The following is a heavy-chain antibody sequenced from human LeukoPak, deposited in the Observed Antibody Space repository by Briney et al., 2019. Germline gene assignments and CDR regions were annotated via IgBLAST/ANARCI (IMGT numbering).Heavy chain of an antibody. J-gene: IGHJ4*02. CDR1: GYTFTGYY. CDR2: INPNSGGT. Sequence: GASVKVSCKASGYTFTGYYLHWVRQAPGQGLEWMGWINPNSGGTNYAQKFQGRVTMTGDTSISTAYMELSGLTSDDTAVYYRARRAATDYWGQGTLVTVSS. V-gene: IGHV1-2*02. CDR3: ARRAATDY. D-gene: IGHD2-15*01.